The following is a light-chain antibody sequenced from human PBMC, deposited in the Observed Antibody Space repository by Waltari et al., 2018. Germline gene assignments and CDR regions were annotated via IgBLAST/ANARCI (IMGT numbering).Light chain of an antibody. V-gene: IGLV1-40*01. CDR1: GSNIGAGYD. J-gene: IGLJ3*02. Sequence: QSVLTQPPSVSGAPGQRVTIACTGSGSNIGAGYDVHWYQQVPRAAPKLLIYGSDGRPLGVPDRFFGSTSGTSASLAIIGLQAEDEADYYGQSYDITLRVVFGGGTKLTVL. CDR2: GSD. CDR3: QSYDITLRVV.